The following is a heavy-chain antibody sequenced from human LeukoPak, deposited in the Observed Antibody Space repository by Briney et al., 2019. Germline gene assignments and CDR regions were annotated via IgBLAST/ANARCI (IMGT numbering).Heavy chain of an antibody. J-gene: IGHJ4*02. CDR1: GYTLTELS. V-gene: IGHV3-30*02. CDR2: IRYDGSNK. CDR3: AKAAGGAAAGTLDY. Sequence: SCKVSGYTLTELSMHWVRQAPGKGLEWVAFIRYDGSNKYYADSVQGRSTISRDNSMNTLYLQMNSLRAEDAAVYYCAKAAGGAAAGTLDYWGQGTLVTVSS. D-gene: IGHD6-13*01.